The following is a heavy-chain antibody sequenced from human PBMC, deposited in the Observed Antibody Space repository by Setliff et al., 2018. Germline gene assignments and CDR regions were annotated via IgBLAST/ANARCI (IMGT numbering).Heavy chain of an antibody. Sequence: PGESLKISCKASGYTFTSYAMNWVRQAPGQGLEWMGWINTNTGNPTYAQGFTGRFVFSLDTSVSTAYLQISSLKAEDTAVYYCARGQDDIWYLGLYYYGMDVWGQGTTVTVSS. CDR3: ARGQDDIWYLGLYYYGMDV. V-gene: IGHV7-4-1*02. CDR2: INTNTGNP. J-gene: IGHJ6*02. D-gene: IGHD3-9*01. CDR1: GYTFTSYA.